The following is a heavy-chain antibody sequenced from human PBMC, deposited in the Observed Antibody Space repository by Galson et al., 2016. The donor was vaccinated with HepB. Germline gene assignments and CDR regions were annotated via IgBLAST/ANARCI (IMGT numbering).Heavy chain of an antibody. CDR2: IKSDGSQK. CDR1: GFPFSSHA. V-gene: IGHV3-7*01. CDR3: ARESGWSFDY. J-gene: IGHJ4*02. Sequence: SLRLSCAVSGFPFSSHAMSWVRQAPGEGLEWVAIIKSDGSQKYYVDSVKGRFTISRDNAKNSLYLQMNSLRAEDTAVYYCARESGWSFDYWGQGTLVTVSS. D-gene: IGHD6-19*01.